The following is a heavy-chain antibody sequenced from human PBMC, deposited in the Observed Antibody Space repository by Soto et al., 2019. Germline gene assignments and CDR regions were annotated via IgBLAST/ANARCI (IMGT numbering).Heavy chain of an antibody. J-gene: IGHJ4*02. Sequence: EVQLVESGGGLVQPGGSLRLSCAASGFTVNSDYMTWVRQAPGKGLEWVSVIYSGGSTYYTDSVKGRFTISRDNSKNTLYLQISSRRAEDPAVYYCARAPLYGGQAYWGQVTLVTVSS. CDR1: GFTVNSDY. CDR3: ARAPLYGGQAY. CDR2: IYSGGST. V-gene: IGHV3-66*01. D-gene: IGHD4-17*01.